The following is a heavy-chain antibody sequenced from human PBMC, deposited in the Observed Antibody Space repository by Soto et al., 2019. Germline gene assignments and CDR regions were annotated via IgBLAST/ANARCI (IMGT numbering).Heavy chain of an antibody. CDR1: GGSFSGYY. D-gene: IGHD2-2*01. Sequence: QVQLQQWGAGLLRPSENLSLTCAVYGGSFSGYYWTWIRQAPGKGLEWIGWISHRETTKYNPSLKSRVTISLDMSKNQFSLKLSSMTAADTAVYYCARGCTSSDCHGYYGLDVWGQGTTVTVSS. CDR2: ISHRETT. CDR3: ARGCTSSDCHGYYGLDV. V-gene: IGHV4-34*01. J-gene: IGHJ6*02.